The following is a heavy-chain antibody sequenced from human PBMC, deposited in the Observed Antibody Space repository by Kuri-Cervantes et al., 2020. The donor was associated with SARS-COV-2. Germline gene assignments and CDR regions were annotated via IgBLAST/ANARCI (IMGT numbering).Heavy chain of an antibody. V-gene: IGHV3-53*01. D-gene: IGHD3-3*01. CDR1: GFTVSSNY. CDR2: IYSGGST. CDR3: ARDVLEWLFHNCYGMDV. Sequence: GESLKISCAASGFTVSSNYMSWVRQAPGKGLEWVSVIYSGGSTYYTDSVKGRFTISRDNSKNTLYLQTNSLSAEDTAVYYCARDVLEWLFHNCYGMDVWGQGTTVTVSS. J-gene: IGHJ6*02.